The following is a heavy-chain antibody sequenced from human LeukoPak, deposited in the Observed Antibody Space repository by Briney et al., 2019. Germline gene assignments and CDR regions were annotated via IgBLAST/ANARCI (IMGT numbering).Heavy chain of an antibody. J-gene: IGHJ4*02. CDR3: AKVDHSSGYSDY. CDR2: ISWNSGSV. Sequence: PGRSLRLSCAASGFTFGDYAMHWVRQGLGKGLEWVSVISWNSGSVGYADSAKGRFTISRDNAKNSLYLQMNSLRPEDTALYYCAKVDHSSGYSDYWGQGTLVTVSS. CDR1: GFTFGDYA. D-gene: IGHD3-22*01. V-gene: IGHV3-9*01.